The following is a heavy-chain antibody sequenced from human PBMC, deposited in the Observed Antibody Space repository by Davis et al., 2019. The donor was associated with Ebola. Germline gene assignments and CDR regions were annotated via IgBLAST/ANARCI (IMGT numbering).Heavy chain of an antibody. Sequence: GESLKISCAASGFTFSGYEMNWIRQAPGKGLEWVSYISASGTTKHYVDSVKGRFTISRDNAKNSLYLQMTSLRADDTAVYYCARGDGGSNSYYPDYWGQGTLVVVSS. CDR2: ISASGTTK. CDR1: GFTFSGYE. CDR3: ARGDGGSNSYYPDY. V-gene: IGHV3-48*03. D-gene: IGHD6-13*01. J-gene: IGHJ4*02.